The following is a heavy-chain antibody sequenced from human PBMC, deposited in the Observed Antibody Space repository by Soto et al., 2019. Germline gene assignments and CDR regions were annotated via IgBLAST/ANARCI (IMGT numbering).Heavy chain of an antibody. J-gene: IGHJ6*02. CDR3: ARGDSHYYYGMDV. CDR2: IYYSGST. Sequence: SETLSLTCTVSGGSISSYYWSWIRQPPGKGLEWIGYIYYSGSTNYNPSLKSRVTISIDTSKNQFSLKLSSVTAADTAVYYCARGDSHYYYGMDVWGQGTTVTVSS. V-gene: IGHV4-59*01. CDR1: GGSISSYY.